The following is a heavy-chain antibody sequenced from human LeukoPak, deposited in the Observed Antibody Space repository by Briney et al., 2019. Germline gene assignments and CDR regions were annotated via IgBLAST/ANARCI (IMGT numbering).Heavy chain of an antibody. CDR3: AKQQAWHFDY. Sequence: KVSCKASGYTFTSYWIGWVRQMPGKGLEWMGIIYPGDSDTRYSPSFQGQVTISADKSISTAYLQWSSLKSSDTDMYYCAKQQAWHFDYWGQGTLVTVSS. CDR2: IYPGDSDT. CDR1: GYTFTSYW. J-gene: IGHJ4*02. V-gene: IGHV5-51*01. D-gene: IGHD5-12*01.